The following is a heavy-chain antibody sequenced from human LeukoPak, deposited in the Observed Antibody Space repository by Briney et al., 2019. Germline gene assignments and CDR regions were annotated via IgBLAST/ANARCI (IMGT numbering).Heavy chain of an antibody. CDR2: ISYDGSNK. CDR1: GLTFSSYA. D-gene: IGHD6-19*01. V-gene: IGHV3-30-3*01. Sequence: PGRSLRLSCAASGLTFSSYAMHWVRQAPGKGLEWVAVISYDGSNKYYADSVKGRFTISRDNSKNTLYLQMNSLRAEDTAVYYCARDDFPVAGSPSGAFDIWGQGTMVTVSS. CDR3: ARDDFPVAGSPSGAFDI. J-gene: IGHJ3*02.